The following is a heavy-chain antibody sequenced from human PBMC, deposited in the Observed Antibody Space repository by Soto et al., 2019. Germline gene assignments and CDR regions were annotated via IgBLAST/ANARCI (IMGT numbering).Heavy chain of an antibody. CDR1: GGSFSGYY. V-gene: IGHV4-34*01. CDR3: ARDKITGHPDY. J-gene: IGHJ4*02. D-gene: IGHD2-8*02. CDR2: INHSGST. Sequence: SETLSLTCAVYGGSFSGYYWTWIRQPPGTGLEWIGEINHSGSTNYNPSLKSRVTISVDTSKNQFSLKLTSVTAADTAVYYCARDKITGHPDYWGQGTLVTVSS.